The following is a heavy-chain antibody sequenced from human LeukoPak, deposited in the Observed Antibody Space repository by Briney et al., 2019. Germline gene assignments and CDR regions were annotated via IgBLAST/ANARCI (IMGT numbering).Heavy chain of an antibody. CDR3: AKESPDYGDYVGLYYYYYMDV. CDR2: ISYDGSNK. J-gene: IGHJ6*03. Sequence: VGSLRLSCAASGFTFSSYGMHWVRQAPGKGLEWVAVISYDGSNKYYADSVKGRFTISRDNSKNTLYLQMNSLRAEDTAVYYCAKESPDYGDYVGLYYYYYMDVRGKGTTVTVSS. V-gene: IGHV3-30*18. D-gene: IGHD4-17*01. CDR1: GFTFSSYG.